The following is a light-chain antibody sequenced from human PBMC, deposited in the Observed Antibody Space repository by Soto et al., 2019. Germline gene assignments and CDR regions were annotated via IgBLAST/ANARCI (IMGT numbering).Light chain of an antibody. V-gene: IGKV2-28*01. CDR1: QSLLHTDGYNY. J-gene: IGKJ1*01. CDR3: MQALQTPPT. CDR2: LGS. Sequence: DPVMTQSPLSLPVTPGEPASISCWSSQSLLHTDGYNYLDWYLQKPGQSPQLLIYLGSYRASGVPDRVRGSGSRTDFTLKIRRVEAEDVGVYYCMQALQTPPTFGQGTKLEI.